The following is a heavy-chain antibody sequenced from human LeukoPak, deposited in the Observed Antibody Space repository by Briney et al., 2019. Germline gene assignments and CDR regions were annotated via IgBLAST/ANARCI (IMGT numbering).Heavy chain of an antibody. Sequence: APVKVSCKASGYTFTSHGISWLRQAPGQGLEWMGWISAYNGNTNYAQKVQGRVTITTDTSTSTAYMELRSLRSDDTAVYYCVTYYYDSSGYPLLGNYWGQGTLVTVSS. CDR2: ISAYNGNT. D-gene: IGHD3-22*01. J-gene: IGHJ4*02. CDR1: GYTFTSHG. CDR3: VTYYYDSSGYPLLGNY. V-gene: IGHV1-18*01.